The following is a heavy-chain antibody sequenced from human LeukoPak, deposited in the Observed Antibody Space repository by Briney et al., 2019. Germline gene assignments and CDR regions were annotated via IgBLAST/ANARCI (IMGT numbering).Heavy chain of an antibody. Sequence: QPGGSLRLSCAASGFTLGTSGMHWVRQAPGKGLEWVAFIRYDGSNRYYADSVNGRFTISRDTSKNTLYLQMNSLRTEDTAVYYCASQRYFSKYNWFDPWGQGALVTVSS. CDR3: ASQRYFSKYNWFDP. CDR2: IRYDGSNR. V-gene: IGHV3-30*02. CDR1: GFTLGTSG. D-gene: IGHD3-9*01. J-gene: IGHJ5*02.